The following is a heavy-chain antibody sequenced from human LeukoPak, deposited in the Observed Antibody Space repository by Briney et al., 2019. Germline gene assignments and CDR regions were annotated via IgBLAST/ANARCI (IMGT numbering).Heavy chain of an antibody. Sequence: GASVKVSCKASGYTFTDCYIHWVRQAPGQGLEWMGWIDPNSGDTKYVEKFQGRVTMTRDTSFSTAYMALSSLRSDDTAMYYCARAMNSWFLLDLDYWGQGNLVTVSS. CDR2: IDPNSGDT. J-gene: IGHJ4*02. CDR1: GYTFTDCY. CDR3: ARAMNSWFLLDLDY. V-gene: IGHV1-2*02. D-gene: IGHD3-22*01.